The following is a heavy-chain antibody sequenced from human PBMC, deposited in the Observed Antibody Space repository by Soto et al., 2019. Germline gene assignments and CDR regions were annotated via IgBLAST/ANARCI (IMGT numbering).Heavy chain of an antibody. CDR1: GFTFTSSA. CDR3: AAGVDSGSYYRSYYGMDV. D-gene: IGHD1-26*01. CDR2: IVVGSGNT. V-gene: IGHV1-58*02. Sequence: GASVKVSCKASGFTFTSSAMQWVRQARGQRLEWIGWIVVGSGNTNYAQKFQERVTITRDMSTSTAYMELSSLRSEDTAVYYCAAGVDSGSYYRSYYGMDVWGQGTTVTVSS. J-gene: IGHJ6*02.